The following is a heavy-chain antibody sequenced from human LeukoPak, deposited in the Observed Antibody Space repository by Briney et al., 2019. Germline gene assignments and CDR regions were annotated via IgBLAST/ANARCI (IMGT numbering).Heavy chain of an antibody. D-gene: IGHD3-9*01. CDR3: ARGRATGRSGGDY. V-gene: IGHV3-7*03. J-gene: IGHJ4*02. Sequence: GGSLRLSCEASGFTFSSYWMSWVRQAPGKGLEWVANINKDGGEKYYVDSVKGRFTISRDNAKNSLYLQMNSLRADDTAVYYCARGRATGRSGGDYWGQGTLVTVSS. CDR1: GFTFSSYW. CDR2: INKDGGEK.